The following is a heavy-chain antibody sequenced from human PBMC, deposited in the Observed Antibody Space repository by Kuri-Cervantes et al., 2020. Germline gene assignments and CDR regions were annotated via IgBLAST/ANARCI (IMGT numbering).Heavy chain of an antibody. CDR1: GGTFSSYT. CDR2: IIPILGIA. D-gene: IGHD2-15*01. J-gene: IGHJ6*02. CDR3: ARDFGVDCSGGSCYSYYYGMDV. V-gene: IGHV1-69*04. Sequence: SVKVSCKASGGTFSSYTISWVRQAPGQGLEWMGRIIPILGIANYAQKFQGRVTITADKSTSTAYMELSSLRSEDMAVYYCARDFGVDCSGGSCYSYYYGMDVWGQGTTVTVSS.